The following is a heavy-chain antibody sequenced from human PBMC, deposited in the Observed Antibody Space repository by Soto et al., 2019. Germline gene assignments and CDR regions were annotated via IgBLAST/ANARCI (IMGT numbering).Heavy chain of an antibody. Sequence: QVQLQESGPGLVKPSQTLSLTCTVSGGSISSGDYYWSWIRQPPGKGLEWIGYIYYSGSTYYNPSLKSQITISVDTSTNQSSLKLSSVTAAVTAVYYCSWGHCPAAYYYYYYYYMDVWGQGTTVTVSS. CDR3: SWGHCPAAYYYYYYYYMDV. CDR1: GGSISSGDYY. D-gene: IGHD2-2*01. J-gene: IGHJ6*02. CDR2: IYYSGST. V-gene: IGHV4-30-4*01.